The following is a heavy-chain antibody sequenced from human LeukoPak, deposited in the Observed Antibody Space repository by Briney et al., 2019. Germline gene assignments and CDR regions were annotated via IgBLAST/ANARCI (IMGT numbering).Heavy chain of an antibody. J-gene: IGHJ5*02. CDR1: GGSFSGYY. CDR2: INHSGST. Sequence: SETLSLTCAVYGGSFSGYYWSWIRQPPGKGLEWIGEINHSGSTNYNPSLKSRVTISVDTSKNQFSLKLSSVTAADTAVHYCARGRGPRNWFDPWGQGTLVTVSS. CDR3: ARGRGPRNWFDP. V-gene: IGHV4-34*01. D-gene: IGHD3-10*01.